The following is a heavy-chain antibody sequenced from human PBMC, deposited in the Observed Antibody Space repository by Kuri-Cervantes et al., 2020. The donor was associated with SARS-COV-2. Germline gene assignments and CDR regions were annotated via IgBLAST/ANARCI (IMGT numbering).Heavy chain of an antibody. D-gene: IGHD1-1*01. J-gene: IGHJ4*02. Sequence: GGSLRLSCAASGFTFSGHWIHWVRQAPGKGLVWVSRINPDGSYTNNADSVKGRFTLSRDNAKNMLFLQMNSLRAEDTAVYYCVRDGDHWNFDYWGQGPLVPVPS. V-gene: IGHV3-74*01. CDR2: INPDGSYT. CDR3: VRDGDHWNFDY. CDR1: GFTFSGHW.